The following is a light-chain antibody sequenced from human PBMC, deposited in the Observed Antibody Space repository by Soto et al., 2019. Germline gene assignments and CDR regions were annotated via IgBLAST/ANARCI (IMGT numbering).Light chain of an antibody. CDR1: HGISSW. J-gene: IGKJ4*01. V-gene: IGKV1-12*01. CDR2: TAS. Sequence: DIQMTQSPSTLSASVGDRFTITCRASHGISSWLAWYQQKPGKAPNRLIYTASTLQTGVPSRFSGSGYATDFTLTISRLQTEDFATYHCQQTYNFPVTFGGGTKVDIK. CDR3: QQTYNFPVT.